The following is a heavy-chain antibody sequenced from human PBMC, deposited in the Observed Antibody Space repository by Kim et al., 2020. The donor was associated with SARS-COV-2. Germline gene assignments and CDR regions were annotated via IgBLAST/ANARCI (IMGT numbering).Heavy chain of an antibody. CDR2: IYYSGST. J-gene: IGHJ5*02. Sequence: SETLSLTCTVSGGSISSSSYYWGWIRQPPGKGLEWIGSIYYSGSTYYNPSLKSRVTISVDTSKNQFSLKLSSVTAADTAVYYCARNGDGGNSESSWFDP. V-gene: IGHV4-39*01. CDR3: ARNGDGGNSESSWFDP. CDR1: GGSISSSSYY. D-gene: IGHD2-21*02.